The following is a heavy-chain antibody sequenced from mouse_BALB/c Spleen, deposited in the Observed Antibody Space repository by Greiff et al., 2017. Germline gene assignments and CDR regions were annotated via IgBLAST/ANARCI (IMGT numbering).Heavy chain of an antibody. CDR1: GYSITSDYA. V-gene: IGHV3-2*02. CDR2: ISYSGST. D-gene: IGHD1-1*01. J-gene: IGHJ4*01. Sequence: EVQLQQSGPGLVKPSQSLSLTCTVTGYSITSDYAWYWLRQFPGNKLEWMGYISYSGSTSYNPSLKSRISITRDTSKNQFFLQLNSVTTEDTATYYCARSVDDSRGDYAMDYWGQGTSVTVSA. CDR3: ARSVDDSRGDYAMDY.